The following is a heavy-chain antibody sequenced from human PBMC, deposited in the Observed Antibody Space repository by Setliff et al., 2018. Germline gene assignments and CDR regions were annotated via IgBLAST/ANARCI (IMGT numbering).Heavy chain of an antibody. CDR3: ARSRTIAVKGGVFAV. V-gene: IGHV4-59*06. D-gene: IGHD6-19*01. Sequence: SETLSLTCTVSGGSISSHYWSWIRQYPGKGLEWIGYIYYSGSTYYNPSLKSRVTISLDTSENQFSLELSSVTAADTAVYYCARSRTIAVKGGVFAVWGRGTLVTVSS. CDR1: GGSISSHY. J-gene: IGHJ2*01. CDR2: IYYSGST.